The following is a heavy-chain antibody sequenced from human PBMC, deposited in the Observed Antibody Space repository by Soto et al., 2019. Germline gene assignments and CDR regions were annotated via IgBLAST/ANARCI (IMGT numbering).Heavy chain of an antibody. CDR3: AKVTIYSSSWYEVYFDY. V-gene: IGHV3-23*01. CDR1: GLTFSSYA. Sequence: GGSLRLSCAASGLTFSSYAMSWVRQTTGKGLEWVSAISGSGGSTYYADSVKGRFTISRDNSKNTLYLQMNSLRAEDTAVYYCAKVTIYSSSWYEVYFDYWGQGTLVTVSS. D-gene: IGHD6-13*01. CDR2: ISGSGGST. J-gene: IGHJ4*02.